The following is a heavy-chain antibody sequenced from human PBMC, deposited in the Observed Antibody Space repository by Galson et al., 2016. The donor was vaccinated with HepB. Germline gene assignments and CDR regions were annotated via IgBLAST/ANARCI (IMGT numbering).Heavy chain of an antibody. V-gene: IGHV3-33*01. J-gene: IGHJ6*02. CDR3: ARARALQGYMGVWGYFHGLDI. D-gene: IGHD5-12*01. CDR1: GFTFGAHG. CDR2: IWYDGSRK. Sequence: SLRLSCAASGFTFGAHGIHWVRQLPGKGLEWVAVIWYDGSRKYYADSVKGRFTISRDNSKNTAYLQMDSLTAEDTAVYYCARARALQGYMGVWGYFHGLDIWGQGTTVTVSS.